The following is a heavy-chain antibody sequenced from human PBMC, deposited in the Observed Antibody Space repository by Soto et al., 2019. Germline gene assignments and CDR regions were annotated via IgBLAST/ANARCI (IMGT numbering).Heavy chain of an antibody. CDR3: AADRTYCGGDCYVD. D-gene: IGHD2-21*02. CDR2: MDVGSGNT. CDR1: GFTFTSSA. V-gene: IGHV1-58*01. Sequence: QMQLVQSGPEVKKPGTSVKVSCEASGFTFTSSAEQWVRQARGQRLEWIGWMDVGSGNTNFAQKFQERVTITRDMSTSTAYMELSSLRSEDTAVYYCAADRTYCGGDCYVDWGQGTLVTVSS. J-gene: IGHJ4*02.